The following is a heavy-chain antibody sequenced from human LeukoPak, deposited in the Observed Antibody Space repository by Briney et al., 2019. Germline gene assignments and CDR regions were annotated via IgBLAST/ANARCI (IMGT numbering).Heavy chain of an antibody. V-gene: IGHV3-15*01. Sequence: SGGSLRLSCAASGFTFSNAWMSWVRQAPGKGLEWIGRIKSKTDGGTTDYAAPVEGRFTISRDDSTDTLYLQLNSLKTEDTAIYYCTTDPRNGYFFDYWGQGTLVTVSS. J-gene: IGHJ4*02. D-gene: IGHD1-1*01. CDR3: TTDPRNGYFFDY. CDR1: GFTFSNAW. CDR2: IKSKTDGGTT.